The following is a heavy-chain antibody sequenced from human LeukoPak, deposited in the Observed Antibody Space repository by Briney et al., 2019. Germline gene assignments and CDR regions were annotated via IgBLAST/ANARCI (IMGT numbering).Heavy chain of an antibody. J-gene: IGHJ4*02. D-gene: IGHD3-22*01. CDR1: GGSILSGTYY. Sequence: SETLPLTCTVSGGSILSGTYYWSWIRQPAGKGLEWVGRIYTSGNTNYNPSLKSRVTISVDTSKNQFSLKLSSVSAADTAVYYCARGTGDSSGPHYFDYWGQGTLVTVSS. CDR2: IYTSGNT. V-gene: IGHV4-61*02. CDR3: ARGTGDSSGPHYFDY.